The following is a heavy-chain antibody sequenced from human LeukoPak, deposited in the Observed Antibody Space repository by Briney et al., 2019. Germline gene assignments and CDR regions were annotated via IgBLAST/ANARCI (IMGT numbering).Heavy chain of an antibody. CDR2: IIPIFGTA. D-gene: IGHD5-18*01. CDR3: ARGWYLDTAMARGY. J-gene: IGHJ4*02. CDR1: GCTFSSYA. V-gene: IGHV1-69*05. Sequence: SVKVSCKASGCTFSSYAISWVRQAPGQGLEWMGRIIPIFGTANYAQKFQGRVTITTDESTSTAYMELSSLRSEDTAVYYCARGWYLDTAMARGYWGQGTLVTVSS.